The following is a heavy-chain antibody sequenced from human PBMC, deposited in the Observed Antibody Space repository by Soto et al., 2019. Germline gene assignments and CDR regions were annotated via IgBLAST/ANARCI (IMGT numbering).Heavy chain of an antibody. CDR2: TRNKANSYTT. J-gene: IGHJ6*02. CDR3: TRGAGEHQKLEGYYYGLDV. CDR1: GFTFSAST. D-gene: IGHD7-27*01. V-gene: IGHV3-72*01. Sequence: EVQLVESGGHLVQPGGSLKLSCAASGFTFSASTMHWVRQASGKGLEWVGRTRNKANSYTTEYAASVKGRFTISRDDSENLLCLQMNSLKSDDTAVYYCTRGAGEHQKLEGYYYGLDVWGLGTTVTVSS.